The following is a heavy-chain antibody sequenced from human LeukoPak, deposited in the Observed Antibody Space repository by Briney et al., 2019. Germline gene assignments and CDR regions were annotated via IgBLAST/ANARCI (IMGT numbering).Heavy chain of an antibody. V-gene: IGHV3-11*01. CDR3: ARRNTGGYSSSWYSIAVAGEFDY. D-gene: IGHD6-13*01. CDR1: GFTFSDYY. CDR2: ISSSGSTI. J-gene: IGHJ4*02. Sequence: GGSLRLSCAASGFTFSDYYMSWIRQAPGKGLEWVSYISSSGSTIYHADSVKGRLTISRDNAKNSLYLQMNSLRAEDTAVYYCARRNTGGYSSSWYSIAVAGEFDYWGQGTLVTVSS.